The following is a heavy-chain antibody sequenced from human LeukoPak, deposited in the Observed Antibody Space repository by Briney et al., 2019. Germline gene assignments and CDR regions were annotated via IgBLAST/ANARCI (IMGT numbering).Heavy chain of an antibody. Sequence: SSETLSLTCTVSGGSISSSSYCWGWIRQPPGKGLEWIGSIYYSGSTYYNPSLRSRVTISVDTSKNQFSLKLSSVTAADTAVYYCARTYSSSWPRDAFDIWGQGTMVTVSS. CDR1: GGSISSSSYC. CDR3: ARTYSSSWPRDAFDI. V-gene: IGHV4-39*01. J-gene: IGHJ3*02. CDR2: IYYSGST. D-gene: IGHD6-13*01.